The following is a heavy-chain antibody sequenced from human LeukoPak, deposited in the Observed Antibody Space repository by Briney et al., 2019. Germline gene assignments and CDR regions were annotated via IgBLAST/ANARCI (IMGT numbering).Heavy chain of an antibody. CDR1: GYTFTSYG. J-gene: IGHJ4*02. V-gene: IGHV1-18*01. Sequence: ASVKVSCKASGYTFTSYGISWVRQAPGQGLEWMGWISAYNGNTNYAQKLQGRVTMTTDTSTSTAYMELRSLRSDDTAVYYCARVTAGWMLTHLAPFDYWGQGTLVTVSS. CDR3: ARVTAGWMLTHLAPFDY. CDR2: ISAYNGNT. D-gene: IGHD6-19*01.